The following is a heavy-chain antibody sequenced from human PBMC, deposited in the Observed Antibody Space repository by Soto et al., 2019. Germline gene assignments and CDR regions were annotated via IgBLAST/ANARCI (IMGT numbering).Heavy chain of an antibody. CDR2: INPSGGST. D-gene: IGHD4-17*01. V-gene: IGHV1-46*01. CDR1: GYTFTSYY. Sequence: ASVKVSCKASGYTFTSYYMHWVRQAPGQGLEWMGIINPSGGSTSYAQKFQGRVTMTRDTSTSTVYMELSSLRSEDTAVYYCARELNDYGDYEGEYYYYGMDVWGQGTTVTVYS. J-gene: IGHJ6*02. CDR3: ARELNDYGDYEGEYYYYGMDV.